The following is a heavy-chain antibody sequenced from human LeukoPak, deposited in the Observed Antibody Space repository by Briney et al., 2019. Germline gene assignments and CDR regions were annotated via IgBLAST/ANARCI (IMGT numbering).Heavy chain of an antibody. D-gene: IGHD3-10*01. J-gene: IGHJ6*02. Sequence: GASVKVSCKASGGTFSSYAISWVRQAPGQGLEWMGRIIPILGIADYAQKFQGRVTITADKSTSTAYMELSSLRSEDTAVYYCASLGYYPVYYYYGMDVWGQGTTVTVSS. CDR1: GGTFSSYA. CDR2: IIPILGIA. CDR3: ASLGYYPVYYYYGMDV. V-gene: IGHV1-69*10.